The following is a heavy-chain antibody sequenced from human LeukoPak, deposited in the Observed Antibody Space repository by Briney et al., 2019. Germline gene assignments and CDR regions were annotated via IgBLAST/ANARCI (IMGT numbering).Heavy chain of an antibody. V-gene: IGHV3-23*01. CDR1: GFTLRSYA. J-gene: IGHJ4*02. D-gene: IGHD3-22*01. CDR2: LSGSGSST. Sequence: GGSLRLSCAASGFTLRSYAMSWVRQAPGKGLEWVSTLSGSGSSTYYAASVKGRFTISRDNPKNTLYLQMNSLRAEDTALYYCAKAGYYYDSGDYFDYWGQGTLVTVSS. CDR3: AKAGYYYDSGDYFDY.